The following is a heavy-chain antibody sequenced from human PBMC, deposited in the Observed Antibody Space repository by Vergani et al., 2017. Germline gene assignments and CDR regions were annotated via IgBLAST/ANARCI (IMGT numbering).Heavy chain of an antibody. D-gene: IGHD2-2*02. J-gene: IGHJ4*02. CDR2: ICHTEDT. CDR3: ATIGYRRWGYYFDY. Sequence: QVQLQESGPGLVKPPGTLSLTCAVSGDSISSNNCWTWVRQPPGKGLEWIGEICHTEDTKYSASLKSRVPVSVDESRNLFSLRLNSVTAADTAVYYCATIGYRRWGYYFDYWGQGILVTVSA. CDR1: GDSISSNNC. V-gene: IGHV4-4*03.